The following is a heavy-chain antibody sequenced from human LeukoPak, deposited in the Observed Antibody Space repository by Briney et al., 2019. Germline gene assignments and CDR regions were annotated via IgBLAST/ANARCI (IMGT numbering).Heavy chain of an antibody. CDR3: ASAVAGPEDY. CDR2: IYHSGST. V-gene: IGHV4-38-2*01. D-gene: IGHD6-19*01. Sequence: SETLSLTCAVSGYSISSGYYWGWIRQPPGKGLEWIGSIYHSGSTYYNPSLKSRVTISVDTSKNQFSLRLSSVTAADTAVYYCASAVAGPEDYLGQGTLVTVSS. CDR1: GYSISSGYY. J-gene: IGHJ4*02.